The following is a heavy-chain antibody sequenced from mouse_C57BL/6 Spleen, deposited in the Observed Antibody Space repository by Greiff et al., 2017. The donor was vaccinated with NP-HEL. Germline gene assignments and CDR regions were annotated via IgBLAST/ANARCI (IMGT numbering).Heavy chain of an antibody. J-gene: IGHJ2*01. V-gene: IGHV1-72*01. CDR3: AREGMYYFDY. CDR1: GYTFTSYW. CDR2: IDPNSGGT. D-gene: IGHD2-10*02. Sequence: QVQLQQPGAELVKPGASVKLSCKASGYTFTSYWMHWVKQRPGRGLEWLGRIDPNSGGTKYNEKFKSKATLTVDKPSSTAYMQLSSLTSEDSAVYYCAREGMYYFDYWGQGTTLTVPS.